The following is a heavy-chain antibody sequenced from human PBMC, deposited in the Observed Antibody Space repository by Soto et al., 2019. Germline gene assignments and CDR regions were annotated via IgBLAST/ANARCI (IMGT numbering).Heavy chain of an antibody. CDR1: GFSLSTSGVG. V-gene: IGHV2-5*02. Sequence: PTLVNPTQTLTLTCTFSGFSLSTSGVGVGWIRQPPGKALEWLALIYWDDDKRYSPSLKSRLTITKDTSKNQVVLTMTNMDPVDTATYYCAHSPYDYIWGSYRYFDYWGQGTLVTVSS. D-gene: IGHD3-16*02. J-gene: IGHJ4*02. CDR2: IYWDDDK. CDR3: AHSPYDYIWGSYRYFDY.